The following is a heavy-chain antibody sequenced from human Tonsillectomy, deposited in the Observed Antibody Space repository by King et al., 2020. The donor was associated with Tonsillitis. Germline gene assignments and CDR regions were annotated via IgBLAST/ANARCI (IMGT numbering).Heavy chain of an antibody. Sequence: VQLVESGAEVKKPGASVKVSCKSSGHTFTGYYMHWVRQAPGQGLEWMGWINPNSGGTNYAQKFQGRVTMTRDTSISTAYMELTRLRSDDRAVCYCAKFGGGVDYNNSPLDFWGRGTVLIVPS. CDR1: GHTFTGYY. CDR3: AKFGGGVDYNNSPLDF. CDR2: INPNSGGT. D-gene: IGHD4-11*01. V-gene: IGHV1-2*02. J-gene: IGHJ4*02.